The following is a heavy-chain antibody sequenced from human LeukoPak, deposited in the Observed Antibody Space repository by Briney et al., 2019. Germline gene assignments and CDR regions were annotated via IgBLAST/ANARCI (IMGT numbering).Heavy chain of an antibody. CDR2: LYSRGTST. CDR1: GFTVTNYA. CDR3: VRDLSGMDV. J-gene: IGHJ6*02. V-gene: IGHV3-64D*06. Sequence: GGSLRLSCLASGFTVTNYAMHWVRQAPGKGLDYVSVLYSRGTSTYYADSVKGRFTVSRDSSKNTLYLQMSSLRIEDTAIYYCVRDLSGMDVWGRGTTVTASS. D-gene: IGHD3-16*02.